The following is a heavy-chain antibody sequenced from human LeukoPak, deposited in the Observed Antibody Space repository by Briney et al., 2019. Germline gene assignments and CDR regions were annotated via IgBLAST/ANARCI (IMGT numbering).Heavy chain of an antibody. Sequence: GGSLRLSRAGSGFTFRGVVIIRLRQAPGKGLEWISYISSSYRTIYYADSVKGRFTVSRDNTKNSIYLQMNSLRVEDTAVYYCSRHDSIATVSDIDVWGQGTTVTVSS. CDR2: ISSSYRTI. D-gene: IGHD2-15*01. CDR1: GFTFRGVV. CDR3: SRHDSIATVSDIDV. J-gene: IGHJ6*02. V-gene: IGHV3-48*03.